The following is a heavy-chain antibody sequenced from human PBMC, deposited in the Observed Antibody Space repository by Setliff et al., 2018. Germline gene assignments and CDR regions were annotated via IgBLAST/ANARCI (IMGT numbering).Heavy chain of an antibody. J-gene: IGHJ4*02. V-gene: IGHV3-23*01. CDR3: SKHPTALTTAGGDY. CDR2: ISGSGDST. Sequence: GGSLRLSCAASGFTFSSYAMNWVRQAPGKGLEWVSAISGSGDSTYYADSVKGRFTISRDNSKNTLFLQMNSLIFDDTAVYYCSKHPTALTTAGGDYWGQGTLVT. D-gene: IGHD4-17*01. CDR1: GFTFSSYA.